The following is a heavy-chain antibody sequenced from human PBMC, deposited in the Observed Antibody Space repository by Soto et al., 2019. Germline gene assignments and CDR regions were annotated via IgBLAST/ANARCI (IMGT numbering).Heavy chain of an antibody. D-gene: IGHD2-2*02. CDR2: IRSRANNFAT. CDR3: ARGQGAAIGDYYYHGMDV. J-gene: IGHJ6*02. V-gene: IGHV3-73*02. CDR1: GFIFSGSA. Sequence: EVQLVESGGGLVQPGGSLKLSCAASGFIFSGSAIHWVRQASGKGLEWVGRIRSRANNFATSSAASVKGRFTFSRDDSKNTAYQQMNTLKPEDTAVHYCARGQGAAIGDYYYHGMDVWGQGTTVTVSS.